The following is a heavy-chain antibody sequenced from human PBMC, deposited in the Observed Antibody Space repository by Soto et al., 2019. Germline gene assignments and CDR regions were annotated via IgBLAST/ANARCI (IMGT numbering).Heavy chain of an antibody. Sequence: PSETLSLTCAVSGGSISSGGYSWSWIRQPPGKGLEWIGYIYHSGSTYYNPSLKSRVTISVDRSKNQFSLKLSSMTAADTAVYYCARGRDGYNLYYFDYWGQGTLVTVSS. CDR3: ARGRDGYNLYYFDY. V-gene: IGHV4-30-2*01. J-gene: IGHJ4*02. CDR2: IYHSGST. D-gene: IGHD5-12*01. CDR1: GGSISSGGYS.